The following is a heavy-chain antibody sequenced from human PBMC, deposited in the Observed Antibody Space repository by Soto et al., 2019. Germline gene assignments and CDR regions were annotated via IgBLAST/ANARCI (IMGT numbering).Heavy chain of an antibody. CDR1: GGSISSGGYY. Sequence: TSETLSLTCTVSGGSISSGGYYWSWIRQHPGKGLEWIGYIYYSGSTYYNPSLKSRVTISVDTSKNQFSLKLSSVTAADTAVYYCARGSGSGSSPSGMDVWGQGTTVTVSS. CDR3: ARGSGSGSSPSGMDV. J-gene: IGHJ6*02. V-gene: IGHV4-31*03. D-gene: IGHD3-10*01. CDR2: IYYSGST.